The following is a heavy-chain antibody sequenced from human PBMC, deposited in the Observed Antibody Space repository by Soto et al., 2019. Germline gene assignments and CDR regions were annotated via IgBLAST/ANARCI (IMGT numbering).Heavy chain of an antibody. J-gene: IGHJ4*02. D-gene: IGHD6-19*01. V-gene: IGHV3-23*01. CDR2: MSGTGGST. CDR1: GFTFSSYA. Sequence: VQLLESGGGLVQPGRSLRLSCAASGFTFSSYAMNWVRQAPGKGLEWVSAMSGTGGSTYYADSVKGRFTISRDNSKNTLYLHMNSLRVEDTAVFYCAKAGFSSGWSPSYFDYWGQGTLVTVSS. CDR3: AKAGFSSGWSPSYFDY.